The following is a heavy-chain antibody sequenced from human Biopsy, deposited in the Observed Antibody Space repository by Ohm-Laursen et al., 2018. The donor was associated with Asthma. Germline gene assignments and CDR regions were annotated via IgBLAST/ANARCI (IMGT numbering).Heavy chain of an antibody. CDR3: ARISRLGYNSLDHGMDV. V-gene: IGHV3-53*01. D-gene: IGHD5-24*01. Sequence: SLRLSCSASGFSVSTKYMSWVRQAPGKGLEWVSLIYSGDNTYYADSVKSRFTISRDHSKLYLQMNNLRAEDTAVYHCARISRLGYNSLDHGMDVWGQGTTVTVSS. CDR2: IYSGDNT. J-gene: IGHJ6*02. CDR1: GFSVSTKY.